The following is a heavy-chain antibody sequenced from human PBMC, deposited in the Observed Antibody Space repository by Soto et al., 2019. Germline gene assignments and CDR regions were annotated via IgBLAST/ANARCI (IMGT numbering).Heavy chain of an antibody. Sequence: EVQLVESGGGLVQPGGSLRLSCAASGFTFSNYRMHWVRQAPGKGLVWVSRINGDGSGITYADSVKGRFTISRDNAKNKMYLQMICLRVEDTAVYYCARDANGLGYWGQGTLVTVSS. J-gene: IGHJ4*02. CDR3: ARDANGLGY. CDR2: INGDGSGI. V-gene: IGHV3-74*01. D-gene: IGHD3-16*01. CDR1: GFTFSNYR.